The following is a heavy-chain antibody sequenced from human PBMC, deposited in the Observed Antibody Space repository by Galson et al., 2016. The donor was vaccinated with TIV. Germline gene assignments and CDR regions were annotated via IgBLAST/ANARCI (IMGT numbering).Heavy chain of an antibody. J-gene: IGHJ2*01. V-gene: IGHV4-59*01. CDR2: VYYTGST. CDR1: GGTINTYP. CDR3: VRAPGGRNWYFDL. Sequence: SETLSLTCTVSGGTINTYPWNWIRQSPGKGLEWIGYVYYTGSTNYNPSLKSRVTISVDTSKNQFSLNLNSVTPADTAVYYCVRAPGGRNWYFDLWGRGTLVTVSS. D-gene: IGHD4-23*01.